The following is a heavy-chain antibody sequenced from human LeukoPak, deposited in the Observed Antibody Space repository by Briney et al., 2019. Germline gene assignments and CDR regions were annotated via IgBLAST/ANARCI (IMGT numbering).Heavy chain of an antibody. CDR2: ISAYNGNT. CDR3: ARDGGYYYYGMDV. CDR1: GYTFTSYG. V-gene: IGHV1-18*01. D-gene: IGHD3-16*01. J-gene: IGHJ6*02. Sequence: ASVKVSCKASGYTFTSYGISWVRQAPGQGLEWMGWISAYNGNTNYAQKLQGRVTMTTDTSTSTAYVELRSLRSDDTAVYYCARDGGYYYYGMDVWGQGTTVTVSS.